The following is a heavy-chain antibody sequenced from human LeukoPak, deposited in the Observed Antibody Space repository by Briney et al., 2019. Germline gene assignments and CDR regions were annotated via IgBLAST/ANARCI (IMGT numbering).Heavy chain of an antibody. J-gene: IGHJ4*02. V-gene: IGHV1-18*01. Sequence: GASVKVSCKASGYTFTSYGISWARQAPGQGLEWMGWISAYNGNTNYAQKLQGRVTMTTDTSTNTAYMELRSLRSDDTAVYYCARRSSGWQDDYWGQGTLVTVSS. D-gene: IGHD6-19*01. CDR1: GYTFTSYG. CDR3: ARRSSGWQDDY. CDR2: ISAYNGNT.